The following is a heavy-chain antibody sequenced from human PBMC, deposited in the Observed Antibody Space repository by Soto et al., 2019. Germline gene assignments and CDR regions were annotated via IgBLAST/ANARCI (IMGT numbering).Heavy chain of an antibody. J-gene: IGHJ4*02. CDR3: ARGGLERRLDY. CDR2: ITSGGSST. V-gene: IGHV3-74*03. Sequence: GGSLRLSCAASGFTFSSYWVHWVRQAPGKGLVWVSRITSGGSSTTYADSVKGRFTISRDNAKNTLYLQMNSLRAEDTAVYYCARGGLERRLDYWGQGTLVTVSS. CDR1: GFTFSSYW. D-gene: IGHD1-1*01.